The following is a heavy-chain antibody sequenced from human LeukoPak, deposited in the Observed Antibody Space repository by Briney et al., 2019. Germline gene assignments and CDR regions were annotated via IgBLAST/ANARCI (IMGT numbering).Heavy chain of an antibody. Sequence: GGSLRLSCAASGFTFSSYSMNWVRQAPGKGLEWVSYISISSSTIYYADSVKGRFTISRDNAKNSLYLQMNSLRAEDTAVYYCARGYCSSTSRYFSFDYWGQGTLVTVSS. V-gene: IGHV3-48*04. D-gene: IGHD2-2*01. CDR3: ARGYCSSTSRYFSFDY. CDR2: ISISSSTI. CDR1: GFTFSSYS. J-gene: IGHJ4*02.